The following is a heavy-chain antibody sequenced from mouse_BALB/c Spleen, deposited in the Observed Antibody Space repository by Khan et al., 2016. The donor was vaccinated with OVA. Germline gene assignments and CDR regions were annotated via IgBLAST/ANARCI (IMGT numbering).Heavy chain of an antibody. V-gene: IGHV9-3-1*01. CDR3: ARVGYNGTMDY. CDR1: GYTFTNNG. J-gene: IGHJ4*01. CDR2: INTYTGKP. Sequence: QIQLVQSGPELKRPGETVKISCKASGYTFTNNGMNWVKLAPGKGLRWMGWINTYTGKPAYADDFKGRFAFSLDTSASTAYLQINNLTNEDTYTNFCARVGYNGTMDYWGQGTSVTVSS. D-gene: IGHD1-1*01.